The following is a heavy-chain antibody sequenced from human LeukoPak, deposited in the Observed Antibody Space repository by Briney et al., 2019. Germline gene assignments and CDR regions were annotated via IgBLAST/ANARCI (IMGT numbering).Heavy chain of an antibody. D-gene: IGHD3-10*01. CDR3: ARGASHYGSGRSGY. CDR1: GYTFTSYG. V-gene: IGHV1-69*04. Sequence: GASVKVSCKASGYTFTSYGISWVRQAPGQGLEWMGRIIPILGIANYAQKFQGRVTITADKSTSTAYMELSSLRSEDTAVYYCARGASHYGSGRSGYWGQGTLVTVSS. CDR2: IIPILGIA. J-gene: IGHJ4*02.